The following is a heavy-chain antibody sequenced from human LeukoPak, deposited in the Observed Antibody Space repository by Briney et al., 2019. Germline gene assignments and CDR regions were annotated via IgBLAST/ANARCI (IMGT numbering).Heavy chain of an antibody. CDR2: IDPDGSEK. V-gene: IGHV3-7*01. D-gene: IGHD3-10*01. CDR3: ARIYYFGDNNWRYFDN. J-gene: IGHJ4*02. Sequence: PGGSLRLSCAASGFTFNSYWMSWVRQAPGKGLEGVANIDPDGSEKQYGDSVKGRFTHSRDNAKNSLYLEMNSLRAEDTAIYYCARIYYFGDNNWRYFDNWGQGPLVTVSS. CDR1: GFTFNSYW.